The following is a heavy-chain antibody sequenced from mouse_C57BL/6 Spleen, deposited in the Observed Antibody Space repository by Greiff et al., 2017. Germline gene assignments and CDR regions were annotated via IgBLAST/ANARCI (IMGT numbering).Heavy chain of an antibody. Sequence: EVKVEESGGGLVQPGGSMKLSCAASGFTFSDAWMDWVRQSPEKGLEWVAEIRNKANNHATYYAESVKGRFTISRDDSKSSVYLQMNSLRAEDTGIYYCTKGTTAGDFDYWGQGTTLTVSS. CDR1: GFTFSDAW. CDR2: IRNKANNHAT. J-gene: IGHJ2*01. D-gene: IGHD1-2*01. V-gene: IGHV6-6*01. CDR3: TKGTTAGDFDY.